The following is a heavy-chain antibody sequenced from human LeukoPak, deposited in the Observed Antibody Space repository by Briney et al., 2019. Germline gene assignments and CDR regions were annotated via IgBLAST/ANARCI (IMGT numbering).Heavy chain of an antibody. CDR1: GFTFSSYW. D-gene: IGHD6-13*01. Sequence: GGSLRLSCAASGFTFSSYWMSWVRQAPGKGLEWVANIKQDGSEKYYVDSVKGRFTISRDNAKNSLYLQMNSLRAEDTAVYYCSKAQSSPSLCFDYWGKGTLVTVSS. V-gene: IGHV3-7*01. J-gene: IGHJ4*02. CDR2: IKQDGSEK. CDR3: SKAQSSPSLCFDY.